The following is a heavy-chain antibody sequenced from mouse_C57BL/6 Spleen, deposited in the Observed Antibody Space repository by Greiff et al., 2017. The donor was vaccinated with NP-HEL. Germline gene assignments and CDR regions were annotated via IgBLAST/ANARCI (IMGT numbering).Heavy chain of an antibody. Sequence: VKLMESGAELVRPGASVKLSCKASGYTFTDYYINWVKQRPGQGLEWIARIYPGSGNTYYNEKFKGKATLTAEKSSSTAYMQLSSLTSEDSAVYFCARSNYYGSSSFMDYWGQGTSVTVSS. D-gene: IGHD1-1*01. V-gene: IGHV1-76*01. CDR1: GYTFTDYY. CDR3: ARSNYYGSSSFMDY. J-gene: IGHJ4*01. CDR2: IYPGSGNT.